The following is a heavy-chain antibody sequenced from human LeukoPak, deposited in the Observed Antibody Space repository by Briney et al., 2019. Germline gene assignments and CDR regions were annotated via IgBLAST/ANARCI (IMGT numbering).Heavy chain of an antibody. CDR1: GFTFRDLY. J-gene: IGHJ4*02. D-gene: IGHD1-7*01. CDR2: MTHKPHGYTT. V-gene: IGHV3-72*01. CDR3: TRENYEKLDS. Sequence: GGSLRLSCAASGFTFRDLYMGWVRQAPGKGLEWVGRMTHKPHGYTTKYAASLEGRFTISRDDSQNSLYLQINSQKTEDTAIYYCTRENYEKLDSWGQGTLVTVSS.